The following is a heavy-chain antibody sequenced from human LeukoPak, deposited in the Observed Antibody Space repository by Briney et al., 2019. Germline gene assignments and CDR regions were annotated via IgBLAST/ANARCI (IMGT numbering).Heavy chain of an antibody. CDR1: GGSVSRSSYY. CDR2: IYYSGTT. Sequence: PSETPSLTCTVSGGSVSRSSYYWVWIRQPPGKGLEWIGTIYYSGTTYYNPSLKGRVTISVDTSKNQFSLKLSSVTAADTAVYSCARVSDGSFDYWGQGTLVTVSS. V-gene: IGHV4-39*07. D-gene: IGHD3-10*01. J-gene: IGHJ4*02. CDR3: ARVSDGSFDY.